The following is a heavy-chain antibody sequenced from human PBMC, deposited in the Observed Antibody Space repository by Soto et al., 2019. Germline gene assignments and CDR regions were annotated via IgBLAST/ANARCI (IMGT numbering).Heavy chain of an antibody. J-gene: IGHJ6*02. CDR3: AKGWRDYYYYGMDV. CDR2: VSGVDGST. CDR1: GFPFRRYS. Sequence: PGGALIPPWGPSGFPFRRYSMSSVRQARGEGLEGAAAVSGVDGSTAVAGSVKARCTISTGNSKNTLYLQMTSQRAEDTAVNYCAKGWRDYYYYGMDVWGQGTTVTVSS. V-gene: IGHV3-23*01. D-gene: IGHD6-13*01.